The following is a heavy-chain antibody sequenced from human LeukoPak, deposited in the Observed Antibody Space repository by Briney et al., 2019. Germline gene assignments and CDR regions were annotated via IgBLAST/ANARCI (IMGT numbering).Heavy chain of an antibody. CDR2: IYYSGST. Sequence: PSETLSLTCTVSGGSISSYYWSWIRQPPGKGLEWIGYIYYSGSTNYSPSLKSRVTISVDTSKNQFSLKLSSVTAADTAVYYCARTKPESPFDYWGQGTLVTVSS. J-gene: IGHJ4*02. CDR1: GGSISSYY. V-gene: IGHV4-59*01. CDR3: ARTKPESPFDY. D-gene: IGHD2-8*01.